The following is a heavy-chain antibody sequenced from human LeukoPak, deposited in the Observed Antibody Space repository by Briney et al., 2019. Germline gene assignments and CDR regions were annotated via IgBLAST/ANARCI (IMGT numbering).Heavy chain of an antibody. CDR3: ARDRSRFYY. V-gene: IGHV3-23*01. CDR1: GFTFSSYA. J-gene: IGHJ4*02. Sequence: GGSLRLSCSASGFTFSSYATSWVRQAPGKGLEWVSSISGSGDSAYYADSVKGRFTISRDNSKNTLYLQMSSLRAEDTAVYYCARDRSRFYYWGQGTPVTVSS. CDR2: ISGSGDSA. D-gene: IGHD2-2*01.